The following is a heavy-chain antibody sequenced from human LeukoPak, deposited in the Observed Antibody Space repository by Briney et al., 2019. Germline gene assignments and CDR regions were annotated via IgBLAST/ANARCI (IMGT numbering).Heavy chain of an antibody. CDR3: ASDDYGDYLHWFDP. CDR1: GGTFSSYA. V-gene: IGHV1-69*01. J-gene: IGHJ5*02. Sequence: GASVKVSCKASGGTFSSYAISWVRQAPGQGLEWMGGIIPIFGTANYAQKFQGRVTITADESTSTAYMELSSLRSEDTAVCYCASDDYGDYLHWFDPWGQGTLVTVSS. D-gene: IGHD4-17*01. CDR2: IIPIFGTA.